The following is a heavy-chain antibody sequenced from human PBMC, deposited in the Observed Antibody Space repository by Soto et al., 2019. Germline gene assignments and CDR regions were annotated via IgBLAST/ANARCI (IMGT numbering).Heavy chain of an antibody. J-gene: IGHJ4*02. V-gene: IGHV3-21*01. CDR2: ISSSSSYI. CDR3: ARDLLAVAGTVDY. Sequence: EVQLVESGGGLVKPGGSLRLSCAASGFTFSSYSMNWVRQAPGKGLEWVSSISSSSSYIYYADSVKGRFTISRDNAKNSLYLQMNSLRAEDTAVYYCARDLLAVAGTVDYWGQGTLVTVSS. D-gene: IGHD6-19*01. CDR1: GFTFSSYS.